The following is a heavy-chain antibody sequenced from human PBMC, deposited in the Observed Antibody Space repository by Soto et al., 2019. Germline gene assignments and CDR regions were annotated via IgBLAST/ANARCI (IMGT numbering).Heavy chain of an antibody. CDR3: AKDLHWYGMDV. Sequence: GGSLRLSCAASGFTVSSNYMSWVRQAPGKGLEWISIIYSAGNTYYADSVKGRFTISRDNSRNTLYLQMSSLRAEDTALYYCAKDLHWYGMDVWGQGTTVTVSS. D-gene: IGHD1-1*01. J-gene: IGHJ6*02. CDR2: IYSAGNT. CDR1: GFTVSSNY. V-gene: IGHV3-66*01.